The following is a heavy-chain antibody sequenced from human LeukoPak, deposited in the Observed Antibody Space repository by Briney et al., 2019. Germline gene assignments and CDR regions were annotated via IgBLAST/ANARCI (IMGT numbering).Heavy chain of an antibody. V-gene: IGHV3-23*01. CDR1: GFTFSGSA. CDR3: AKDLAGSGSYSFDY. CDR2: ISYSGANS. D-gene: IGHD1-26*01. J-gene: IGHJ4*02. Sequence: GGSLRLSCAASGFTFSGSAMSWVRQAPGEGLEWVSLISYSGANSYYTDSVRGRFTISRDNSKDTLFLQMNSLRAEDTAVYYCAKDLAGSGSYSFDYWGQGTLVTVSS.